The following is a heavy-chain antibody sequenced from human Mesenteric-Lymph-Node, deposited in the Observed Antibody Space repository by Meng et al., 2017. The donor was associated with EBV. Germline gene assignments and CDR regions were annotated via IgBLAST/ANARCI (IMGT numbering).Heavy chain of an antibody. J-gene: IGHJ4*02. CDR3: AKIGSGDYADYDLAY. CDR1: GYTFIAYH. CDR2: INPHSGGT. D-gene: IGHD4-17*01. Sequence: QVQLVQSGDEVKKSGASSKVSCKASGYTFIAYHLHWVRQAPGQGLEWMGRINPHSGGTNYAQKFQGRVTLTRDTSISTAYMELSRLRSDDTAVYYCAKIGSGDYADYDLAYWGQGTLVTVSS. V-gene: IGHV1-2*06.